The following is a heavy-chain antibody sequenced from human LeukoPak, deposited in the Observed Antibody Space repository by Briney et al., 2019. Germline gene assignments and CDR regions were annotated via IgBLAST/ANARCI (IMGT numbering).Heavy chain of an antibody. J-gene: IGHJ4*02. D-gene: IGHD1-7*01. CDR2: ISSSSSYI. CDR1: GFTFSSYS. V-gene: IGHV3-21*01. CDR3: AKSFDWNYLNYFDY. Sequence: TGGSLRLSCAASGFTFSSYSMNWVRQAPGKGLEWVSSISSSSSYIYYADSVKGRFTISRDNAKNSLYLQMNSLRAEDTAVYYCAKSFDWNYLNYFDYWGQGTLVTVSS.